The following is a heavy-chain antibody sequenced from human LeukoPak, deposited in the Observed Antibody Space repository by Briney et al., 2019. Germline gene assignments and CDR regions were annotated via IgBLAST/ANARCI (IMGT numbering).Heavy chain of an antibody. CDR1: GSTFSSYG. J-gene: IGHJ6*02. Sequence: GRSLRLSCAASGSTFSSYGMHWVRQAPGKGLEWVAVIWYDGSNKYYADSVKGRFTISRDNSKNTLYLQMNSLRAEDTAVYYCARDLNRFIVGGMDVWGQGTTVTVSS. V-gene: IGHV3-33*01. CDR3: ARDLNRFIVGGMDV. CDR2: IWYDGSNK. D-gene: IGHD1-26*01.